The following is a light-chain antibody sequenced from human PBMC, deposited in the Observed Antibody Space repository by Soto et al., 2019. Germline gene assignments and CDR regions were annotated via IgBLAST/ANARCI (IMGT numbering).Light chain of an antibody. CDR2: KAS. CDR3: QQYGSSGT. CDR1: EGISNW. Sequence: DIQMTQSPSTLSASVGDRVTIACRASEGISNWLAWYQQKPGTAPKVLIYKASSLESGVPSRFSGSGSGTDFTLTISRLEPEDFAVYYCQQYGSSGTFGQGTKVDIK. V-gene: IGKV1-5*03. J-gene: IGKJ1*01.